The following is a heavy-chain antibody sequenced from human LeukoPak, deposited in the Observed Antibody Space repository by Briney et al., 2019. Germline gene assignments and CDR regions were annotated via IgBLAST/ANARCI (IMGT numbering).Heavy chain of an antibody. CDR2: ISYDGSNK. D-gene: IGHD6-13*01. Sequence: PGGSLRLSCAPSGFTFSSYGMHWVRQTPGKGLEWVAVISYDGSNKYYADSVKGRFTISRDNGKNSLYLQMNSLRAEDTALYYCARVGYSSSWRERYKYYLDYWGQGTLVTVSS. CDR1: GFTFSSYG. CDR3: ARVGYSSSWRERYKYYLDY. J-gene: IGHJ4*02. V-gene: IGHV3-30*03.